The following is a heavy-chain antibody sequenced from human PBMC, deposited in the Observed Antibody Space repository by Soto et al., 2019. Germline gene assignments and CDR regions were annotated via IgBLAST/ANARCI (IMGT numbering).Heavy chain of an antibody. Sequence: GESLKISCKGSGYSFTSYWIGWVRQMPGKGLEWMGIIYPGDSDTRYSPSFQGQVTISADKSISTAYLQWSSLKASDTAMYYCARSFQNYDFWSGYSSVIDYWGQGTLVTVSS. J-gene: IGHJ4*02. D-gene: IGHD3-3*01. V-gene: IGHV5-51*01. CDR1: GYSFTSYW. CDR2: IYPGDSDT. CDR3: ARSFQNYDFWSGYSSVIDY.